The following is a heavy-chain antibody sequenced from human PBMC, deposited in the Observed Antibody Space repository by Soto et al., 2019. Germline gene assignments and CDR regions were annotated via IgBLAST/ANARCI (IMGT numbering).Heavy chain of an antibody. CDR3: ARDGEGDRTAADYGMDV. D-gene: IGHD6-13*01. V-gene: IGHV4-59*01. Sequence: SETLSLTCTVSGGSISSYYWSWIRQPPGKGLEWIGYIYYSGSTNYNPSLKSRVTISVDTSKNQFSLKLSSVTAADTSVYYCARDGEGDRTAADYGMDVWGQGTTVTVSS. CDR1: GGSISSYY. CDR2: IYYSGST. J-gene: IGHJ6*02.